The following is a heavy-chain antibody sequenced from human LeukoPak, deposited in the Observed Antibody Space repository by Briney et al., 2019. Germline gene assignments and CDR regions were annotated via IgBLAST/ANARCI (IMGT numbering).Heavy chain of an antibody. CDR2: IYSGGST. CDR1: GFTVSSNY. Sequence: GGSLRLSCAASGFTVSSNYMSWVRQAPGKGLEWVSVIYSGGSTYYADSVKGRFTISRDNSKNTLYLQMNSLRAEDTAVYYCAREGSVGSGWYPDYYYYGMDVWGQGTTVTVSS. V-gene: IGHV3-53*01. D-gene: IGHD6-19*01. J-gene: IGHJ6*02. CDR3: AREGSVGSGWYPDYYYYGMDV.